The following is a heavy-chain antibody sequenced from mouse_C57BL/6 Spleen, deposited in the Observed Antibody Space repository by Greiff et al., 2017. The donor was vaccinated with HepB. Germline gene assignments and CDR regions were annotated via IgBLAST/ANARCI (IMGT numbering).Heavy chain of an antibody. J-gene: IGHJ2*01. CDR1: GYAFSSSW. D-gene: IGHD1-1*01. CDR3: ARDYYGSSYFDY. V-gene: IGHV1-82*01. Sequence: VQLQQSGPELVKPGASVKISCTASGYAFSSSWMHWVKQRPGKGLEWIGRIYPGDGDTNYNGKFKGKATLTADKSSSTAYMQLSSLTSEDSAVYFCARDYYGSSYFDYWGQGTTLTVSS. CDR2: IYPGDGDT.